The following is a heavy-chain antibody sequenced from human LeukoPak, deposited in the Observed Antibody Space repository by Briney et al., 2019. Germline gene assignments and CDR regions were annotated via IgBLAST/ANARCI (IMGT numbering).Heavy chain of an antibody. V-gene: IGHV4-4*07. J-gene: IGHJ2*01. D-gene: IGHD1-26*01. CDR3: ARSIRGSRNWYFDL. CDR1: GGSINSYY. Sequence: ETLSLTCTVSGGSINSYYWSWIRQPAGKGLEWIGRIYTSGSTNYNPSLKSRVTMSVDTSKNQFSLKLSSVTAADTAVYYCARSIRGSRNWYFDLWGRGTLVTVSS. CDR2: IYTSGST.